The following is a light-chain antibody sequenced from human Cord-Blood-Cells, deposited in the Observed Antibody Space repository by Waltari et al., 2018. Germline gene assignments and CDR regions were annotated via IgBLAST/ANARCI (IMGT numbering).Light chain of an antibody. Sequence: EIVLTQSPATLSLSPGERATLSCRASQSVSSYLAWYQQKPGQAPGLLIYDASNRATGIPARFSGSGSGTDFTLTISSLEPEDFAVYYCQQRSNWPRGYSFGQGTKLEIK. CDR2: DAS. CDR1: QSVSSY. V-gene: IGKV3-11*01. J-gene: IGKJ2*03. CDR3: QQRSNWPRGYS.